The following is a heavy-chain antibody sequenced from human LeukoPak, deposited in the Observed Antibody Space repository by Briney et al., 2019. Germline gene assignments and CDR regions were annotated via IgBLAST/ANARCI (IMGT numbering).Heavy chain of an antibody. J-gene: IGHJ4*02. Sequence: QSGGSLRLSCAASGFTFSSYSMNWVRQAPGKGLEWVSAISGSGGSTYYADSVKGRFTISRDNSKNTLYLQMNSLRAEDTAVYYCAKSRQLGGPYFDYWGQGTLVTVSS. CDR3: AKSRQLGGPYFDY. D-gene: IGHD3-16*01. CDR1: GFTFSSYS. CDR2: ISGSGGST. V-gene: IGHV3-23*01.